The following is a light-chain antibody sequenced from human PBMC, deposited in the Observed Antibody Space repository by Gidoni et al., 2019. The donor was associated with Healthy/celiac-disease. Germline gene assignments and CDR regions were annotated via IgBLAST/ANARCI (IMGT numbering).Light chain of an antibody. CDR1: QGISSY. Sequence: DIQLTQSPSFLSASVGDSVTITCRASQGISSYLAWYQQTPGKAPKLLIYAASTLQSGVPSRFSGSGSVTEFTLTISSLQPEDFATYYCQQLNSYTFGGGTKVEIK. CDR2: AAS. J-gene: IGKJ4*01. V-gene: IGKV1-9*01. CDR3: QQLNSYT.